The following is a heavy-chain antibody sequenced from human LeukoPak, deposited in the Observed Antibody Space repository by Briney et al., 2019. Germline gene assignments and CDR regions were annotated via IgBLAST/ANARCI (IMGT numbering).Heavy chain of an antibody. D-gene: IGHD5-24*01. J-gene: IGHJ4*02. CDR2: IYYSGST. Sequence: PSETLSLTCTVSGGSISSSSYYWGWIRQPPGKGLEWIGSIYYSGSTYYNPSLKSRVTISVDTSKNQFSLKLSSVIAADTAVYYCARDGLGDGYNWENWGQGTLVTVSS. CDR3: ARDGLGDGYNWEN. V-gene: IGHV4-39*07. CDR1: GGSISSSSYY.